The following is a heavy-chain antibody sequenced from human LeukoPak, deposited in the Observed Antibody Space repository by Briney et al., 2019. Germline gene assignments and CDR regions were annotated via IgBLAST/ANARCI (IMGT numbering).Heavy chain of an antibody. CDR2: INHSGST. J-gene: IGHJ4*02. V-gene: IGHV4-34*01. Sequence: SETLSLTCTVSGDSMRSYYWSWIRQPPGKGLEWIGEINHSGSTNYNPSLKSRVTISVDTSKNQFSLKLSSVTAADTAVYYCARGPEYDFWSGIDYWGQGTLVTVSS. CDR1: GDSMRSYY. CDR3: ARGPEYDFWSGIDY. D-gene: IGHD3-3*01.